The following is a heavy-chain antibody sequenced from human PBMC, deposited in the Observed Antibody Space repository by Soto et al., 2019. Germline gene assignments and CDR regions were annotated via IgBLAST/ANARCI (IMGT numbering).Heavy chain of an antibody. Sequence: GGSLRLSCAASGFTVTSYYMSWVRQAPGKGLEWVSLIYTGGNTNYADSVKGRFTISRDNSKNTLYIQMNSLRAEDTAVYYCARDYYYGSGNYYRADYYPYGMDVWGQGTTVTVSS. J-gene: IGHJ6*02. CDR3: ARDYYYGSGNYYRADYYPYGMDV. V-gene: IGHV3-53*01. CDR1: GFTVTSYY. D-gene: IGHD3-10*01. CDR2: IYTGGNT.